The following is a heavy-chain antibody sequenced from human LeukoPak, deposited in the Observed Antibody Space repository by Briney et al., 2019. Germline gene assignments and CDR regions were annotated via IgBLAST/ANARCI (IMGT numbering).Heavy chain of an antibody. CDR1: GFTFSSYG. V-gene: IGHV3-30*03. CDR3: APTSSSSWPGYFQH. D-gene: IGHD6-13*01. CDR2: ISYDGSNK. Sequence: GGSLRLSCAASGFTFSSYGMHWVRQAPGKGLEWVAVISYDGSNKYYADSVKGRFTISRDNSKNTLYLQMNSLRAEDTAVYYCAPTSSSSWPGYFQHWGQGTLVTVSS. J-gene: IGHJ1*01.